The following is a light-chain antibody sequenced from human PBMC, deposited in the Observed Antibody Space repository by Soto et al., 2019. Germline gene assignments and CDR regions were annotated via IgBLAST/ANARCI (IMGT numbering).Light chain of an antibody. CDR2: DVS. Sequence: QSDLTQPASVSGSPGQSITLSCTGTSSDVGGYNYVSWYQQHPGKAPKFMIYDVSNRPSGVSNRFSGSKSGNTASLTISGLQAEDEADYYCTSYTPSNTRQIVFGTGTKVTVL. J-gene: IGLJ1*01. CDR1: SSDVGGYNY. CDR3: TSYTPSNTRQIV. V-gene: IGLV2-14*01.